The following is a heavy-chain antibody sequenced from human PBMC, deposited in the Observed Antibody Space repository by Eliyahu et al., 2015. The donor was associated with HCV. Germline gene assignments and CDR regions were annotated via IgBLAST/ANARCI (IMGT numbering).Heavy chain of an antibody. CDR2: ISKTSDXL. Sequence: EVQLVESGGGLVQPGGSQRLXCLASGFTFXSYSMNWVRQAPGKGLEWISYISKTSDXLYNTDVKGRFTISRDNVKNSLYLQMNSLRDEDTAVYYCVRDHNWSFDYWGQGTLVTXSS. D-gene: IGHD1-1*01. J-gene: IGHJ4*02. CDR3: VRDHNWSFDY. CDR1: GFTFXSYS. V-gene: IGHV3-48*02.